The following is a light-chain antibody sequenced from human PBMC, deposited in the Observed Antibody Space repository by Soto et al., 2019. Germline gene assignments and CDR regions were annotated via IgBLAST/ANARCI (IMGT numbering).Light chain of an antibody. Sequence: QSSLTQPASVSGSLGQSITISCTGTSSDVGAHNYVSWFQQHPGKAPKVMIFEVSKRPSGVSNRFSGSKSGNMASLTISGLQAEDEGDYYCSSFTTTSTVLLGGGTQLTVL. CDR3: SSFTTTSTVL. CDR2: EVS. J-gene: IGLJ2*01. V-gene: IGLV2-14*01. CDR1: SSDVGAHNY.